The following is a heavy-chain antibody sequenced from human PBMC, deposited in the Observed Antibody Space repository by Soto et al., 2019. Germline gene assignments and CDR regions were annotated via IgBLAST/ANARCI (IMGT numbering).Heavy chain of an antibody. J-gene: IGHJ4*02. CDR1: GFTFSSYA. CDR3: VRGPYSDSTHYLDY. D-gene: IGHD3-16*01. Sequence: HPVGSLRLSCSASGFTFSSYAMHWVRQAPGKGLEYVSAISSNGGSTYYADSVKGRFTISRDNSKNTLYLQMSSLRAEDTTVYYCVRGPYSDSTHYLDYWGQGTLVTVSS. V-gene: IGHV3-64D*06. CDR2: ISSNGGST.